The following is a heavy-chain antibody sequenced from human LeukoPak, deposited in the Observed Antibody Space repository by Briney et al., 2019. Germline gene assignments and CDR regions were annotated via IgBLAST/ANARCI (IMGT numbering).Heavy chain of an antibody. V-gene: IGHV3-48*04. CDR1: GFTVSSNS. Sequence: GGSLRLSCTVSGFTVSSNSMSWVRQAPGKGLEWVSYISISGTTIYYADSVKGRFTISRDNAKNSLYLQMNSLRAEDTAVYYCAREGWGPDFDYWGQGTLVTVSS. J-gene: IGHJ4*02. CDR2: ISISGTTI. CDR3: AREGWGPDFDY. D-gene: IGHD6-19*01.